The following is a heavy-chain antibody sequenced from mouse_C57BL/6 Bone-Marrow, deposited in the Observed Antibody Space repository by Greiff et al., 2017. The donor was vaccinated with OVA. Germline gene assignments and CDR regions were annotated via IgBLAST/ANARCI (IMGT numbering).Heavy chain of an antibody. CDR3: ASYYYGSSYFDY. V-gene: IGHV3-6*01. CDR2: ISYDGSN. J-gene: IGHJ2*01. Sequence: EVKLMESGPGLVKPSQSLSLTCSVTGYSITSGYYWNWIRQFPGNKLEWMGYISYDGSNNYNPSLKNRISITRDTSKNQFFLKLNSVTTEDTATYYCASYYYGSSYFDYWGQGTTRTVSS. CDR1: GYSITSGYY. D-gene: IGHD1-1*01.